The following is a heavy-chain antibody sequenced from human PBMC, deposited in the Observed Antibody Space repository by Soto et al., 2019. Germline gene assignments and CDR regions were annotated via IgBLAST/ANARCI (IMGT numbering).Heavy chain of an antibody. V-gene: IGHV4-39*01. CDR3: ARHWNLRGAARLGGKNWFDP. CDR2: IYYSGST. J-gene: IGHJ5*02. CDR1: GGSISSSSYY. D-gene: IGHD6-6*01. Sequence: SETLSLTCTVSGGSISSSSYYWGWIRQPPGKGLEWIGSIYYSGSTYYNPSLKSRVTISVDTSKNQFSLKLSSVTAADTAVYYCARHWNLRGAARLGGKNWFDPWGQGTLVTVSS.